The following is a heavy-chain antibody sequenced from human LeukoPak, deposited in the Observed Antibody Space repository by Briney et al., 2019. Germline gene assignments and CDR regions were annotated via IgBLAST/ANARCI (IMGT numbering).Heavy chain of an antibody. D-gene: IGHD5-24*01. CDR2: IRYDVSNK. J-gene: IGHJ4*02. Sequence: GGSLRLSCAASAFTFSRYGMLWGRQAPGTGLEWVAFIRYDVSNKYYADSVQGRFTSARENSKNTLYLQMNSRKTEDTAVYYCTRRGEMATAEDFDYWGQGTLVTVSS. V-gene: IGHV3-30*02. CDR1: AFTFSRYG. CDR3: TRRGEMATAEDFDY.